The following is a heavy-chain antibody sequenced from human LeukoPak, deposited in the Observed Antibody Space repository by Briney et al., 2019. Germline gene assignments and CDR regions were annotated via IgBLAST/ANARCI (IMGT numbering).Heavy chain of an antibody. J-gene: IGHJ4*02. CDR3: AKDNLTIAIAVAGRVDY. CDR2: ISSSSSYI. V-gene: IGHV3-21*01. D-gene: IGHD6-19*01. Sequence: GRSLRLSCAASGFSFTDHSMNWVRQAPGKGLEWVSSISSSSSYIYYADSMKGRFTISRDNAKNSLYLQMDSLRAEDTAVYYCAKDNLTIAIAVAGRVDYWGQGTLVTVSS. CDR1: GFSFTDHS.